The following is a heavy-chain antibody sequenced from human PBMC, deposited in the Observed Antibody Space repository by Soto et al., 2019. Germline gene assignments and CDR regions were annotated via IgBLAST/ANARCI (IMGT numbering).Heavy chain of an antibody. CDR3: ARQFDSDTSGYYYAY. D-gene: IGHD3-22*01. CDR2: IMPIFGSA. J-gene: IGHJ4*02. V-gene: IGHV1-69*01. Sequence: QVQLVQSGAEVKKPGSSVKVSCKASGGTFSTNTISWVRQAPGQGLEWMGGIMPIFGSANYAQKFQGRVTITADEYMRTVYMELSRLRSEDTAVYYCARQFDSDTSGYYYAYWGQGTLVTVSS. CDR1: GGTFSTNT.